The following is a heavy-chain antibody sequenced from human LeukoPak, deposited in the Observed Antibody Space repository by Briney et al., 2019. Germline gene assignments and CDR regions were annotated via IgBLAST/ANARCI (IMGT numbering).Heavy chain of an antibody. CDR3: ARDPRGSGWEFYYYGMDV. D-gene: IGHD6-19*01. CDR2: ISSSGSTI. Sequence: GGSLRLSCAASGFTFSDYYMSWIRQAPGKGLEWVSYISSSGSTIYYADSVKGRFTISRDNAKNSLYLQMNSLRAEDTAVYYCARDPRGSGWEFYYYGMDVWGQGTTVTVSS. V-gene: IGHV3-11*01. J-gene: IGHJ6*02. CDR1: GFTFSDYY.